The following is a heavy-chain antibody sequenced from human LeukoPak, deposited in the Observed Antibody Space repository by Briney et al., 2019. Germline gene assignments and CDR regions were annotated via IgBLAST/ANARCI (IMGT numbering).Heavy chain of an antibody. J-gene: IGHJ4*02. CDR2: IFNSGRT. V-gene: IGHV4-59*11. CDR3: ARDLGSGEYDF. D-gene: IGHD3-10*01. CDR1: GGSLSRHY. Sequence: PSETLSLTCSVSGGSLSRHYWTWIRQPPGEGLEWIGDIFNSGRTNFNPSLKSRLTLSIDTSKNQFSLRLSSVTAADTAMYFCARDLGSGEYDFWGQGTLVTVSS.